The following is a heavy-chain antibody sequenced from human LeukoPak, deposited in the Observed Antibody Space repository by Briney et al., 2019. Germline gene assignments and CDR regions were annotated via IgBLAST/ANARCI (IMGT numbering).Heavy chain of an antibody. CDR2: IYYSGST. V-gene: IGHV4-59*08. Sequence: SETLSLTCTVSGGSISSYYWSWIRQPPGKGLEWIGYIYYSGSTNYNPSLKSRVTISVDTSKNQFSLKLSSVTAADTAVYYCARHGKRGVIVVVPAAYLDYWGQGTLVTVSS. J-gene: IGHJ4*02. CDR3: ARHGKRGVIVVVPAAYLDY. D-gene: IGHD2-2*01. CDR1: GGSISSYY.